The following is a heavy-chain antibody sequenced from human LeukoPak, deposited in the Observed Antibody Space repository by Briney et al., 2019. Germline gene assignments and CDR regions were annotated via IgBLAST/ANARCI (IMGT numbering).Heavy chain of an antibody. CDR3: AAGLAWELLPDY. CDR1: GFTFTSSA. Sequence: SVKVSCKASGFTFTSSAVQWVRQARGQRLEWIEWIVVGSGNTNYAQKFQERVTITRDMSTSTAYMELSSLRSEDTAVYYCAAGLAWELLPDYWGQGTLVTVSS. D-gene: IGHD1-26*01. J-gene: IGHJ4*02. CDR2: IVVGSGNT. V-gene: IGHV1-58*01.